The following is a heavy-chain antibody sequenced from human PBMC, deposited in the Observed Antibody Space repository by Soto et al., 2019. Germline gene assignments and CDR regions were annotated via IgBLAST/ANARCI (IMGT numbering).Heavy chain of an antibody. CDR3: AKRGREWLVTSDLNY. Sequence: VQLVESGGGVVQPGRSLRLSCAASGFTFSDYAMHWVRQAPGKGLEWVAVVSHDGRNTHYADSVKGRFTISRDSSTNTLSLETTSLRAEDTAVYYWAKRGREWLVTSDLNYWGQGALVTVSS. D-gene: IGHD6-19*01. CDR1: GFTFSDYA. CDR2: VSHDGRNT. V-gene: IGHV3-30*18. J-gene: IGHJ4*02.